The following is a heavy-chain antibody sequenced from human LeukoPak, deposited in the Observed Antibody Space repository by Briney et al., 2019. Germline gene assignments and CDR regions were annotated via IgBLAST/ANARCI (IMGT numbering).Heavy chain of an antibody. CDR2: KKQDGSEK. Sequence: LVCSVRVSYAACGFIYNSHWMSLVRQDTGKAPEWVGDKKQDGSEKYYVDSVKGRFTISRDNAKNSLYLQMNSLRAEDTAVYYCARDFDYYDSSGYYDYWGQGTLVTVSS. D-gene: IGHD3-22*01. CDR1: GFIYNSHW. CDR3: ARDFDYYDSSGYYDY. V-gene: IGHV3-7*01. J-gene: IGHJ4*02.